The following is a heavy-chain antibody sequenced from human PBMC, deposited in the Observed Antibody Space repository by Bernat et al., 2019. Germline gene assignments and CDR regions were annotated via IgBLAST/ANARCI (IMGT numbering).Heavy chain of an antibody. J-gene: IGHJ4*02. Sequence: EVQLVESGGGLVKPGGSLRLSCAASGFTFSNAWMNWVRQAPGKGLEWVGRIKSKTDGGTTDYAAPVKGRFTISRDDSKNTLYLQMNSLKTEDTAVYYCTTQAGYSCYGSLHWGQGTLVTVSS. CDR2: IKSKTDGGTT. V-gene: IGHV3-15*07. CDR3: TTQAGYSCYGSLH. D-gene: IGHD5-12*01. CDR1: GFTFSNAW.